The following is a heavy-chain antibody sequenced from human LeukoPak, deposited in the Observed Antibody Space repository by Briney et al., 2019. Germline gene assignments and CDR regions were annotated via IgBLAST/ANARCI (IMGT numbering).Heavy chain of an antibody. CDR3: ARRSVPGRPGY. V-gene: IGHV3-66*04. CDR1: GFTFTDNG. D-gene: IGHD6-6*01. J-gene: IGHJ4*02. Sequence: GGPLRLSCAAPGFTFTDNGITWVRQAPGKGLEWVSLIYADGTTHYTDSVKRRFSISRDNSGNPVYLQMNSLRGEDTAVYYCARRSVPGRPGYWGQGTLVTVSS. CDR2: IYADGTT.